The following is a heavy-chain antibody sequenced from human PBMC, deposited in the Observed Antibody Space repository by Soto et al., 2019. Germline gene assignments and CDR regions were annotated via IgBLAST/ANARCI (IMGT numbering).Heavy chain of an antibody. CDR2: INHSGST. Sequence: SETLSLTCAVYGGSFSGYYWSWIRQPPGKGLEWIGEINHSGSTNYNPSLKSRVTISVDTSKNQVSLKLSSVTAADTAVYYCARVAEGAMTTVTDAFDIWGQGTMVTVSS. J-gene: IGHJ3*02. CDR1: GGSFSGYY. V-gene: IGHV4-34*01. CDR3: ARVAEGAMTTVTDAFDI. D-gene: IGHD4-17*01.